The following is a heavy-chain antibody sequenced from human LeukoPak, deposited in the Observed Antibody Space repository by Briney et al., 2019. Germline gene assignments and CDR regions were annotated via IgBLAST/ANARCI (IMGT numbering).Heavy chain of an antibody. D-gene: IGHD2-15*01. V-gene: IGHV3-23*01. CDR2: ISVSGNT. Sequence: PGGSLRLSCAASGFTFSSYSMNWVRQAPGKGLEWVSAISVSGNTYHADSVKGRFTISRDSSKNTLYLQMNSLRAEDTAVYYCAKELGTVVTGLDYWGQGTLVTVSS. J-gene: IGHJ4*02. CDR1: GFTFSSYS. CDR3: AKELGTVVTGLDY.